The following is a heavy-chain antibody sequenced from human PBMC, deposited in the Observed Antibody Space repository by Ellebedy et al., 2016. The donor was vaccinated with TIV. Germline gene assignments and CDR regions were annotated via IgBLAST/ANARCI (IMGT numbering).Heavy chain of an antibody. V-gene: IGHV1-18*04. Sequence: ASVKVSCKTSGYSFTSYGISWVRQAPGKGLEWMGWISAYSGDTKYAQRVQGRVTMTTDTSTSTAYMELRSLTSDDTAEYYCARAVDVQGDYGMDVWGQGTTVTVSS. CDR3: ARAVDVQGDYGMDV. CDR2: ISAYSGDT. CDR1: GYSFTSYG. D-gene: IGHD3-16*01. J-gene: IGHJ6*02.